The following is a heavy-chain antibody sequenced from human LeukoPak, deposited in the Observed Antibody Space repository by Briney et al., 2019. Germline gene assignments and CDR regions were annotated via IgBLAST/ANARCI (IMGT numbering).Heavy chain of an antibody. V-gene: IGHV7-4-1*02. CDR2: VNIITGNP. Sequence: ASVKVSCRASGYTFESFAMHWVRQAPGQGLEWMGWVNIITGNPTFAPGFTGRFVFSFDTSVSTAYLQISSLKAEDTAVYYCARVAAGDPERFDYWGQGTLVTVSS. CDR3: ARVAAGDPERFDY. D-gene: IGHD6-13*01. J-gene: IGHJ4*02. CDR1: GYTFESFA.